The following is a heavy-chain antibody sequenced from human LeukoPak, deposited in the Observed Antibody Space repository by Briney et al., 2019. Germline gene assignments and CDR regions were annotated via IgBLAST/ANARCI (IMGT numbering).Heavy chain of an antibody. D-gene: IGHD2-2*01. CDR1: GYTFTSYY. CDR2: INPSGGST. V-gene: IGHV1-46*01. J-gene: IGHJ6*02. CDR3: ARDIYCSSTSCYQYYYYGMDV. Sequence: GASVKVSCKASGYTFTSYYMHWVRQAPGQGLEWMGMINPSGGSTSYAQKFQGRVTMTRDTSTSTVYMELSSLRSEDTAVYYCARDIYCSSTSCYQYYYYGMDVWGQGTTVTVSS.